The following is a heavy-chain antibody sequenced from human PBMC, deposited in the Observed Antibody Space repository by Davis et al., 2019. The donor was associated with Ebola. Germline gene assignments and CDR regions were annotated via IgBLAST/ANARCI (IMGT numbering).Heavy chain of an antibody. CDR3: ARDRQPRTSWFDP. Sequence: GGSLRLSCAASGFTFSSYAMHWVRQAPGKGLEWVANIKEDGSEKYYVDSVKGRFTISRDNARNSLFLQMNSLRAEDTAVYYCARDRQPRTSWFDPWGQGTLVTVSS. CDR2: IKEDGSEK. D-gene: IGHD3-3*01. J-gene: IGHJ5*02. CDR1: GFTFSSYA. V-gene: IGHV3-7*03.